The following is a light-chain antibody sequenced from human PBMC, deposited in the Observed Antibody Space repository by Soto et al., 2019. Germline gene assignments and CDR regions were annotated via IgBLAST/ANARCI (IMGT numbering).Light chain of an antibody. CDR3: SSYSSGSTLVV. Sequence: QSALTQPASVSGSPGQSITISCTGTSSDIGTYNYVSWYQQQPGKAPKLIIYRVFNRPSGVSSRFSGSKSGNTASLTISGLQAEDEADYYCSSYSSGSTLVVFGNVTKVTVL. CDR2: RVF. J-gene: IGLJ1*01. CDR1: SSDIGTYNY. V-gene: IGLV2-14*01.